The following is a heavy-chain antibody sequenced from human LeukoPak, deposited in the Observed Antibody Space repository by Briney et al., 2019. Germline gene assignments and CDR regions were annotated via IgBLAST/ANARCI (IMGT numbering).Heavy chain of an antibody. CDR3: ARQYSYALGY. V-gene: IGHV4-39*01. J-gene: IGHJ4*02. D-gene: IGHD5-18*01. CDR1: GGSISSSSYY. CDR2: IYYSGST. Sequence: PSETLSLTCTVSGGSISSSSYYWGWIRQPPGKGLEWIGSIYYSGSTYYNPSLKSRVTISVDTSKNQFSLKLSSVTAADTAVYYCARQYSYALGYWGQGTLVTVSS.